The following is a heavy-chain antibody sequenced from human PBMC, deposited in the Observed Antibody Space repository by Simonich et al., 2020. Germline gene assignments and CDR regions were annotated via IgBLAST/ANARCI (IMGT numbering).Heavy chain of an antibody. D-gene: IGHD3-9*01. CDR3: ACLGTGDAFDI. J-gene: IGHJ3*02. CDR1: GFTFSSYW. Sequence: EVQLVESGGGLVQPGGSLRLSCAAAGFTFSSYWMSWGRQAPGKGLGWVANIKQDGSEKYYVDPVKGRFTISRDNAKNSLYLQMNSLRAEDTAVYYCACLGTGDAFDIWGQGTMVTVSS. CDR2: IKQDGSEK. V-gene: IGHV3-7*01.